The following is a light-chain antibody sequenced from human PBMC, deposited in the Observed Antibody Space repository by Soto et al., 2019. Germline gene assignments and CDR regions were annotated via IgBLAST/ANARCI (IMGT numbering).Light chain of an antibody. CDR1: QSVSSS. Sequence: VXTXXXDXLSLSPGXRATLSCRXSQSVSSSLACNQQKPGQAPRLLIYDASNRATGIPARFSGSGSGTDFTLTISSLEPEDFAVYYCQQRSNWPPEVTFGPGTKVDIK. CDR2: DAS. J-gene: IGKJ3*01. CDR3: QQRSNWPPEVT. V-gene: IGKV3-11*01.